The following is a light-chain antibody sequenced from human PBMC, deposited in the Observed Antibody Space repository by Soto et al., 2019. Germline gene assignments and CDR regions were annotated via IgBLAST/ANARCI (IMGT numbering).Light chain of an antibody. CDR3: QQYNSFWT. CDR1: QSISSW. V-gene: IGKV1-5*01. J-gene: IGKJ1*01. Sequence: DIQMTQSPSTLSVSVRDRVTITCRASQSISSWLAWYQQKPGKAPKLLIYDASSLKSGVPSRFSGSGSGTEFTITISSLQPDDFATYYCQQYNSFWTFGQGTKVDIK. CDR2: DAS.